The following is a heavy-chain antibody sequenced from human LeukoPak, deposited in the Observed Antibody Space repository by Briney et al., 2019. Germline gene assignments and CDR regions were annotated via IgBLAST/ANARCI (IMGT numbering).Heavy chain of an antibody. D-gene: IGHD6-19*01. CDR3: AKDPVAGSKGDAFDI. Sequence: PGGSLRLSCAASGFTFSSYGMHWVRQAPGKGLEWVAFIRYDGSNKYYADSVKGRFTISRDNSKNTLYLQMNSLRAEDTAVYYCAKDPVAGSKGDAFDIWGQGTMVTVSS. V-gene: IGHV3-30*02. J-gene: IGHJ3*02. CDR2: IRYDGSNK. CDR1: GFTFSSYG.